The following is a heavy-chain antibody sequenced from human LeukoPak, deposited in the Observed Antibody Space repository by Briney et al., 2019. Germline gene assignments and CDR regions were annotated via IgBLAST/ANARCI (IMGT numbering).Heavy chain of an antibody. J-gene: IGHJ4*02. V-gene: IGHV1-8*01. CDR1: GYTFTSYD. Sequence: ASVKVSCKASGYTFTSYDINWVRQATGQWLEWMGWMNPNSGNTGYAQKFQGRATMTRNTSISTAYMELSSLRSEDTAVYYCARGKADDYAWGSYRYIGDYFDYWGQGTLVTVSS. CDR2: MNPNSGNT. D-gene: IGHD3-16*02. CDR3: ARGKADDYAWGSYRYIGDYFDY.